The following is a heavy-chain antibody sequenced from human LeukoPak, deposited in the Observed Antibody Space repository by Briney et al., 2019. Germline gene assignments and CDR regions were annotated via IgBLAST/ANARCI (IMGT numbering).Heavy chain of an antibody. J-gene: IGHJ4*02. CDR3: ARADVTGTTRRYLDY. D-gene: IGHD1-20*01. CDR2: ICYSGST. Sequence: KPSETLSLACTVSGGSVSSFCWTWIRQSPGKGLEWIAYICYSGSTNYNPSLKSRVTISVDTSKNQFSLNLSSVTSADTAVYYCARADVTGTTRRYLDYWGQGTLVTVSS. V-gene: IGHV4-59*02. CDR1: GGSVSSFC.